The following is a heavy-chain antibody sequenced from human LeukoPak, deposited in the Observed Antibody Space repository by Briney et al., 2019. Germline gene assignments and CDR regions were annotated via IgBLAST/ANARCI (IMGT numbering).Heavy chain of an antibody. Sequence: SETLSLTCTVSGGSISSGDYYWSWIRQPPGKGLEWIRYIYYSGSTYYNPSLKSRVTISVDTSKNQFSLKLSSVTAADTAVYYCARESDGDYYIDYWGQGTLVTVSS. CDR1: GGSISSGDYY. D-gene: IGHD4-17*01. CDR3: ARESDGDYYIDY. J-gene: IGHJ4*02. V-gene: IGHV4-30-4*01. CDR2: IYYSGST.